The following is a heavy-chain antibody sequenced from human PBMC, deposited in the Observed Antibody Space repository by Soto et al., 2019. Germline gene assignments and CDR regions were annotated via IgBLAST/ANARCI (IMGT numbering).Heavy chain of an antibody. CDR3: ARAWSSSWYGGNWFDP. CDR1: GGSFSGYY. J-gene: IGHJ5*02. CDR2: INHSGST. Sequence: SETLSLTCAVYGGSFSGYYWSWIRQPPGKWLEWIGEINHSGSTNYNPSLKSRVTISVDTSKNQFSLKLSSVTAADTAVYYCARAWSSSWYGGNWFDPWGQGXLVTVYS. V-gene: IGHV4-34*01. D-gene: IGHD6-13*01.